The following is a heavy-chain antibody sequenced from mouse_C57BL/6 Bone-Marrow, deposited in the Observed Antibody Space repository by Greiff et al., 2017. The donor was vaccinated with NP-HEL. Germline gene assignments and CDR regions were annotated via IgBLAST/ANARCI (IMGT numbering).Heavy chain of an antibody. CDR3: ARERTALAWFAY. J-gene: IGHJ3*01. Sequence: EVKLVESGGGLVKPGGSLKLSCAASGFTFSSYAMSWVRQTPEKRLEWVATISDGGSYTYYPDNGKGRFTISRDNAKNNLYLQMSHLKSEDTAMYYCARERTALAWFAYWGQGTLVTVSA. D-gene: IGHD3-2*01. V-gene: IGHV5-4*01. CDR2: ISDGGSYT. CDR1: GFTFSSYA.